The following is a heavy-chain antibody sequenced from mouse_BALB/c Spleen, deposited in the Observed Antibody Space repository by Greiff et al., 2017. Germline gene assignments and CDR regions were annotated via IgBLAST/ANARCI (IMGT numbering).Heavy chain of an antibody. CDR3: ARNWGYRYYAMDY. Sequence: VHLVESGPGLVQPSQSLSITCTVSGFSLTSYGVHWVRQSPGKGLEWLGVIWSGGSTDYNAAFISRLSISKDNSKSQVFFKMNSLQADDTAIYYCARNWGYRYYAMDYWGQGTSVTVSS. D-gene: IGHD2-14*01. CDR2: IWSGGST. CDR1: GFSLTSYG. V-gene: IGHV2-4-1*01. J-gene: IGHJ4*01.